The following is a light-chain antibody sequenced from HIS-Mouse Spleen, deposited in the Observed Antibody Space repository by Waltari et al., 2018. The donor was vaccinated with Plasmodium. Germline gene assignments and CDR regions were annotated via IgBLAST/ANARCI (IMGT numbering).Light chain of an antibody. CDR3: QQYNSYSWT. Sequence: IQMTQSPSTLSASVGDRVTITCRASQSISSRLAWYQQKPGKAPKLLIYKASSLESGVPSRFSGSGSGTEFTLTISGLQPDDFATYYCQQYNSYSWTFGQGTKVEIK. CDR1: QSISSR. CDR2: KAS. J-gene: IGKJ1*01. V-gene: IGKV1-5*03.